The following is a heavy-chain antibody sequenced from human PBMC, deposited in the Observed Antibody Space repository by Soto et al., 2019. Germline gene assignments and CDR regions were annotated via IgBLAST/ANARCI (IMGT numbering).Heavy chain of an antibody. CDR3: ARYIAVAGIDP. V-gene: IGHV1-2*02. CDR1: GYTLTGYF. Sequence: ASVKVSCQGSGYTLTGYFMHWVRQAPGQGLDYMGWIKPDSGGRSYAQKFQGRVTMTRDTSTSTVYMELSSLRSEDTAVYYCARYIAVAGIDPWGQGTLVTGSS. J-gene: IGHJ5*02. D-gene: IGHD6-19*01. CDR2: IKPDSGGR.